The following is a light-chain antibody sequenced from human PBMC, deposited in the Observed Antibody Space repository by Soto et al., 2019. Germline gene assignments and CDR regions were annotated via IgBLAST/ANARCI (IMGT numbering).Light chain of an antibody. V-gene: IGLV2-11*01. J-gene: IGLJ1*01. CDR1: SCDVGGYNY. Sequence: QSVLTQPRSVSGSPGQSVTISCTGTSCDVGGYNYVSWYQQHPGKAPKLMIYDVSKRPSGVPDRFSGSKSGNTASLTISGLQAEDEADYYCCSYAGSYSLYVFGTGTKLTVL. CDR2: DVS. CDR3: CSYAGSYSLYV.